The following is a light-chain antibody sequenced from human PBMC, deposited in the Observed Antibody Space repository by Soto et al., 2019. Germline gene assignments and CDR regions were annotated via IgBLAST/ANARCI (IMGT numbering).Light chain of an antibody. CDR1: PTINSW. V-gene: IGKV1-5*03. CDR3: LQYNSYPFT. CDR2: KVS. J-gene: IGKJ4*01. Sequence: DIQMTQSPSTLSASVGDRATLSCSASPTINSWLAWYQQRPGKAPKLLIHKVSTFEGGVPSRFSGSASWTEFTLTISSLQPDDFATYYCLQYNSYPFTFGGGTKVEVK.